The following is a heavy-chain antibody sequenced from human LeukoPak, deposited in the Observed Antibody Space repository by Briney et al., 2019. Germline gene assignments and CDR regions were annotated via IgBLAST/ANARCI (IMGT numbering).Heavy chain of an antibody. CDR3: ARMGVGARGGDY. CDR2: ISTSSSAI. V-gene: IGHV3-48*04. D-gene: IGHD1-26*01. CDR1: GFTFSSYS. J-gene: IGHJ4*02. Sequence: GGSQRLSCVASGFTFSSYSMNWVRQAPGKGLEWVSFISTSSSAIYYADSVKGRFTISRDNAKNSLYLQMNSLRAEDTAVYYCARMGVGARGGDYWGQGSLVTVSS.